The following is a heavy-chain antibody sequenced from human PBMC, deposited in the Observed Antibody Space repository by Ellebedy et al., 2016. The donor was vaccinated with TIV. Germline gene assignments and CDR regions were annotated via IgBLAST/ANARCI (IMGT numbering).Heavy chain of an antibody. J-gene: IGHJ4*02. Sequence: MPSETLSLTCAISGDSVSSNSAVWNWIRQSPSRGLEWLGRTYYRSKWYHGYAVSVRSRITINPDTSKNQFSLQLNSVTPEDTAVYYCARGLLGAISYWGQGTLVTVSS. D-gene: IGHD1-26*01. V-gene: IGHV6-1*01. CDR2: TYYRSKWYH. CDR1: GDSVSSNSAV. CDR3: ARGLLGAISY.